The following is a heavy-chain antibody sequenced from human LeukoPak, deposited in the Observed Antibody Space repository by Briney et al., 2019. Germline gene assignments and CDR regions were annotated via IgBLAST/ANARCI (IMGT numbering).Heavy chain of an antibody. CDR1: GYSISSGYY. Sequence: KPSETLSLTCAVSGYSISSGYYWGWVRQPPGKGLEWVGGIYHSGSTYYNPSLKSRVTISVDTSKNQFSLKLSSVTAADTAVYYCASGGYCSSTSCYTGLDYWGQGTLVTVSS. V-gene: IGHV4-38-2*01. J-gene: IGHJ4*02. D-gene: IGHD2-2*02. CDR3: ASGGYCSSTSCYTGLDY. CDR2: IYHSGST.